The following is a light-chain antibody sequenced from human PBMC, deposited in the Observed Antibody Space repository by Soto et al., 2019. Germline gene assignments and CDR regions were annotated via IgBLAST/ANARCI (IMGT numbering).Light chain of an antibody. CDR3: QQYGNPRSVT. J-gene: IGKJ5*01. V-gene: IGKV3-20*01. CDR1: QSVDSNY. CDR2: GAS. Sequence: EIVLTQSPGTLSLSPGEEATLSCRASQSVDSNYLAWYQQKPGQTPRLIIYGASGRADGIPHRFSGSGFGTDFTLTISKVEPEDFAVYYCQQYGNPRSVTFGQAPRLDI.